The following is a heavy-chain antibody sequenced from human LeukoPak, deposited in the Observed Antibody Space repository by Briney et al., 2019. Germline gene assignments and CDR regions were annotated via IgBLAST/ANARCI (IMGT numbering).Heavy chain of an antibody. CDR2: ISGSRVYI. CDR1: GFTFSSYS. V-gene: IGHV3-21*01. J-gene: IGHJ4*02. Sequence: SGGSLRLSCAASGFTFSSYSMNWVRQAPRKGLEWVSFISGSRVYIYYADSVQGRFTISRDNAKKSLCLQMNSLRAEDTAVYYCVRAMEMTTIGPGYWGQGTLVTVSS. D-gene: IGHD5-24*01. CDR3: VRAMEMTTIGPGY.